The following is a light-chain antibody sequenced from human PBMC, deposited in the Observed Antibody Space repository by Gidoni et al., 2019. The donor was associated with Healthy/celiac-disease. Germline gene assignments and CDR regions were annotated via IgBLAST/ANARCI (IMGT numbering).Light chain of an antibody. CDR1: SSNIGAGYD. V-gene: IGLV1-40*01. Sequence: QSVLTQPHSVAGAPGQRVTISCTGSSSNIGAGYDVHWYQQLPGTAPKLLIYGNSNRPSGVPDRFSGSKSGTSASLAIPGLQAEDEADYYCQSYDSSLSGPVFGGGTKLTVL. CDR2: GNS. CDR3: QSYDSSLSGPV. J-gene: IGLJ2*01.